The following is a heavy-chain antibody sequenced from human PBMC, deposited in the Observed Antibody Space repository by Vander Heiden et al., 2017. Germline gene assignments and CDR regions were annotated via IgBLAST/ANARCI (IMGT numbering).Heavy chain of an antibody. D-gene: IGHD3-10*01. J-gene: IGHJ5*02. CDR2: INQSGST. V-gene: IGHV4-34*01. Sequence: VQLQQWGAGLSKPSETLSLTCAVYGGSSSGYYWRWICQPPGKGLDWNGEINQSGSTNYNPYLQSRVTKSVDTSKDQFSLKLSSVTAADTAVYYCARVKVGWFDPWGQGTLVTVSS. CDR1: GGSSSGYY. CDR3: ARVKVGWFDP.